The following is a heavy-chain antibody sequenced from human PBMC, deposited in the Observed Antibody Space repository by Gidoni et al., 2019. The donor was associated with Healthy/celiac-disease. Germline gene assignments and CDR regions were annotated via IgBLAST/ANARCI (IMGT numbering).Heavy chain of an antibody. CDR3: AREEMERPCMDV. Sequence: QVQLQASGPGLVKPSGTLSPTCTVSGGSISSYYWSWIRQPPGKGLEWIGYIYYSGSTNYNPSLKSRVTISVDTSKNQFSLKLSSVTAADTAVYYCAREEMERPCMDVWGQGTTVTVSS. CDR2: IYYSGST. J-gene: IGHJ6*02. V-gene: IGHV4-59*01. CDR1: GGSISSYY. D-gene: IGHD1-1*01.